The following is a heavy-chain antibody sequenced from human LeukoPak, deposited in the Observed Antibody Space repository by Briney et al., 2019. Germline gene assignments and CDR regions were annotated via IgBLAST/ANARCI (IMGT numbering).Heavy chain of an antibody. CDR2: IYYTGST. V-gene: IGHV4-39*01. D-gene: IGHD5-12*01. J-gene: IGHJ4*02. CDR3: ARLRSGYPLDS. CDR1: GGSISSSSYY. Sequence: SETLSLTCTVSGGSISSSSYYWGWIRQPPGKGLEWIGIIYYTGSTYYNPSLKSRVTIFVDTSKNQFSLKLSSVAAADTAVYYCARLRSGYPLDSWGQGTLVTVSS.